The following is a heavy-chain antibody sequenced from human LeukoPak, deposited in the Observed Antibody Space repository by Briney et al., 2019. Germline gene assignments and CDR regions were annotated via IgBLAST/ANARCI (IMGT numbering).Heavy chain of an antibody. Sequence: GGSLRLSCAASGFTFSNYWMSWVRQAPGKGLEWVAVISYDGSNEHHTDSVKGRFTISRDNSKNTLYLQMNSLRREDTAVYYCARENAPGAAVANIDYWGQGTLVTVSS. D-gene: IGHD6-25*01. V-gene: IGHV3-30*03. J-gene: IGHJ4*02. CDR2: ISYDGSNE. CDR1: GFTFSNYW. CDR3: ARENAPGAAVANIDY.